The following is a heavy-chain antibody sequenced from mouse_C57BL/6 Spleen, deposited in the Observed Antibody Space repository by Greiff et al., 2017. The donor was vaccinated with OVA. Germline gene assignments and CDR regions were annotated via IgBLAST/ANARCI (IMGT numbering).Heavy chain of an antibody. V-gene: IGHV5-9*01. CDR2: ISGGGGNT. CDR3: ARHDYSNYYFDY. J-gene: IGHJ2*01. CDR1: GFTFSSYT. D-gene: IGHD2-5*01. Sequence: EVQRVESGGGLVKPGGSLKLSCAASGFTFSSYTMSWVRQTPEKRLEWVATISGGGGNTYYPDSVKGRFTISRDNAKNTLYLQMSSLRSEDTALYYCARHDYSNYYFDYWGQGTTLTVSS.